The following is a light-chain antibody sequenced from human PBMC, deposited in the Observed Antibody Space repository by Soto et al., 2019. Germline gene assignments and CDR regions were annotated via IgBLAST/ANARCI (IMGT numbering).Light chain of an antibody. CDR3: CSYSGRNTYV. Sequence: QSALTQPRSVSGSPGQSATISCTGTSGGVVGYNYVSWYQQHPDKAPKLLIYDVYGVNTRPSGVPNRFSGSKSGSTASLTISGLQADDEADYYCCSYSGRNTYVFGSGTKVTVL. V-gene: IGLV2-11*01. CDR1: SGGVVGYNY. J-gene: IGLJ1*01. CDR2: DVYGVN.